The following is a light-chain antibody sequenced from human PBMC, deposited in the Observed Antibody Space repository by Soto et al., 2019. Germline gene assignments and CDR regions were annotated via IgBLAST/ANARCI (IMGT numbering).Light chain of an antibody. V-gene: IGKV3-11*01. CDR3: QQRSNWLT. J-gene: IGKJ4*01. CDR2: DAS. Sequence: EIVLTQSPATLSLSPGERATLSCRASQSVSRYLAWYQQKPGQAPRLLISDASNRATGIPARFSGSGSGTDFTLTISSLEPEDFAVYYCQQRSNWLTFGGGTKVGIK. CDR1: QSVSRY.